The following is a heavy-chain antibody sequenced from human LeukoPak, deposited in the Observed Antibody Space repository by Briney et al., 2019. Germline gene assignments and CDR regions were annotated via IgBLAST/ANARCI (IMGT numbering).Heavy chain of an antibody. D-gene: IGHD2-8*01. CDR1: GYTFTSYG. Sequence: ASVKVSCKASGYTFTSYGISWVRQAPGQGLEWMGWISAYNGNTNYAQKLQGRVTMTTDTSTSTAYMELSRLRSDDTAVYYCARGYCTNGVCLVHFDYWGQGTLVTVSS. CDR3: ARGYCTNGVCLVHFDY. J-gene: IGHJ4*02. CDR2: ISAYNGNT. V-gene: IGHV1-18*01.